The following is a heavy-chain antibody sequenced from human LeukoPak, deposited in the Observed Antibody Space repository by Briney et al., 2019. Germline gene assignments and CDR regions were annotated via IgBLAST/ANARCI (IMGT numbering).Heavy chain of an antibody. V-gene: IGHV1-24*01. Sequence: ASVKVSCKVSGYTLAELSMHWVRQAPGKGLEWMGGFDPEDGETIYAQKFQGRVTMTEDTSTDTAYMELSSLRSEDTAVYYCATALYSSGWKFDYWGQGTLVTVSS. J-gene: IGHJ4*02. CDR3: ATALYSSGWKFDY. CDR1: GYTLAELS. D-gene: IGHD6-19*01. CDR2: FDPEDGET.